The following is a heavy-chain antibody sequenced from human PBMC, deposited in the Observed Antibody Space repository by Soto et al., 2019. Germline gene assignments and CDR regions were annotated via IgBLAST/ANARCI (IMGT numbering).Heavy chain of an antibody. J-gene: IGHJ4*02. CDR3: VRARSTDSRPDY. CDR1: GFTFSLYS. CDR2: ITSSSSYI. V-gene: IGHV3-21*01. D-gene: IGHD3-22*01. Sequence: PGGSLRFSCAASGFTFSLYSMIWVRQAPGKGLEWVASITSSSSYIYYEDSLKGRFTISRDNAKNSLFLQLDSLRAEDTAVYFCVRARSTDSRPDYWGQGTLVTVSS.